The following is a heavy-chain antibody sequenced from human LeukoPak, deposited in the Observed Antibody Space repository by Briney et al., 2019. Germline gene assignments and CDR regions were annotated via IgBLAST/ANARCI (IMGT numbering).Heavy chain of an antibody. CDR3: TSDYYDSSGYEYFQH. V-gene: IGHV4-34*01. CDR2: INHSGST. D-gene: IGHD3-22*01. CDR1: GGSFSGYY. Sequence: SETLSLICAVYGGSFSGYYWSWIRQPPGKGLEWIGEINHSGSTNYNPSLKSRVTISVDTSKNQFSLKLSSVTAADTAVYYCTSDYYDSSGYEYFQHWGQGTLVTVSS. J-gene: IGHJ1*01.